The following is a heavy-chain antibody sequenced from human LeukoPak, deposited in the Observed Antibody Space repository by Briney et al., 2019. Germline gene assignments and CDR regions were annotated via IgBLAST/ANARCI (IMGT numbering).Heavy chain of an antibody. V-gene: IGHV4-31*03. CDR3: ARVGYYGSGSYSDY. CDR1: GVSISSGGYY. Sequence: SETLSLTCTVSGVSISSGGYYWSWIRQHPGKGLEWIGHISQIGSTYYNPSFKSRVTISVDTSKNQFSLRLSSVTAADTAVYYCARVGYYGSGSYSDYWGQGTLVTVSS. D-gene: IGHD3-10*01. J-gene: IGHJ4*02. CDR2: ISQIGST.